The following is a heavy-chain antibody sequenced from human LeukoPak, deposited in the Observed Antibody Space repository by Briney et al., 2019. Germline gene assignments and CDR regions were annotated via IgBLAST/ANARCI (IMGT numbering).Heavy chain of an antibody. Sequence: GGSLRLSCAASGFTFSSYAMSWVRQAPGKGLEWVSAIRGSGGSTYYADSVKGRFTISRDNSKNTLFLQMNSLRAEDTAVYYCAKSFDYGGNSLGSFFDYWGQGTLVTVSS. CDR3: AKSFDYGGNSLGSFFDY. CDR2: IRGSGGST. J-gene: IGHJ4*02. CDR1: GFTFSSYA. D-gene: IGHD4-23*01. V-gene: IGHV3-23*01.